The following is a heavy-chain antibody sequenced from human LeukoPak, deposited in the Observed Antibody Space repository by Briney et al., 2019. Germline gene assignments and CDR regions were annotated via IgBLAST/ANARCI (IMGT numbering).Heavy chain of an antibody. D-gene: IGHD2-15*01. CDR3: ARDHCSPGTCLGGH. V-gene: IGHV1-69*06. CDR2: IIPIFGTA. CDR1: GGTFSSYA. Sequence: SVKVSCKASGGTFSSYAISWVRQAPGQGLEWMGGIIPIFGTANYAQKFQGRVTLSADRDTATTYMEVTSLRSEDTAMYYCARDHCSPGTCLGGHWGQGTLVTVSS. J-gene: IGHJ4*02.